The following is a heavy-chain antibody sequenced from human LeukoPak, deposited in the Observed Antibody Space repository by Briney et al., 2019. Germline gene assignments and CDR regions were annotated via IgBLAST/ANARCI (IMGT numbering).Heavy chain of an antibody. Sequence: SETPSLTCTVSGGSISSHYWSRIRQPPGKGLEWIGYIYYSGSTNYNPSLKSRVTISVDTFKNQFSLKLSSVTAADTAVYYCAFADYYYYYMDVWGKGTTVTVSS. CDR1: GGSISSHY. CDR2: IYYSGST. CDR3: AFADYYYYYMDV. J-gene: IGHJ6*03. D-gene: IGHD2-21*01. V-gene: IGHV4-59*11.